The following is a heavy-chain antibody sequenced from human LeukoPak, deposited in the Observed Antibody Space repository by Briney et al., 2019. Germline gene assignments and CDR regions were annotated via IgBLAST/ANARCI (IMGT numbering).Heavy chain of an antibody. CDR3: ARVRDYYYDNCGYYDY. D-gene: IGHD3-22*01. CDR1: GGSIGGYF. J-gene: IGHJ4*02. CDR2: IYYSGNT. Sequence: SETLSLTCTVSGGSIGGYFLTWIRQAPGKGLEWIGHIYYSGNTNYDPSLKNRVYTTIDKSKNQISLKLTSVTSADTAKYYCARVRDYYYDNCGYYDYWGQGTLVTVSS. V-gene: IGHV4-59*01.